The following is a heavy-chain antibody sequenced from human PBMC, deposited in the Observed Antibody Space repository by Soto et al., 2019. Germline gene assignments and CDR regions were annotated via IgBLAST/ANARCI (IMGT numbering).Heavy chain of an antibody. CDR1: GYTFSDYY. D-gene: IGHD3-22*01. J-gene: IGHJ4*02. CDR3: AGARGMIPVVYDH. V-gene: IGHV1-2*07. Sequence: VQLVQSGPEVKKPGASVKVSCKASGYTFSDYYIHWVRQAPGQGLEWVGWINLNSGGTNSASKFQGRVTMTGDTSSSTAYLELTSLTSDDTALYYCAGARGMIPVVYDHWGQGTMVTVSS. CDR2: INLNSGGT.